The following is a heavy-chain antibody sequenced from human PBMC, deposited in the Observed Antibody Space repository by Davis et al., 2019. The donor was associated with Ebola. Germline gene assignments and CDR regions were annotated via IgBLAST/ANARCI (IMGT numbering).Heavy chain of an antibody. J-gene: IGHJ4*02. Sequence: GESLTISCKGSGYTFTSYWIAWVRQVPGKGLEWMGSIYPGDSETRYSPSLQGQATISVDKSISTAYLRWSSLKASDTAMYYCARPDPPHWGQGTLVTVSS. CDR3: ARPDPPH. CDR1: GYTFTSYW. V-gene: IGHV5-51*01. CDR2: IYPGDSET.